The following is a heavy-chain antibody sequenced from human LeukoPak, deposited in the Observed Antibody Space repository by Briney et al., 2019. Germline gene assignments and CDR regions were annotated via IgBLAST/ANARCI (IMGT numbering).Heavy chain of an antibody. CDR3: ARVSRSGYYGEY. V-gene: IGHV3-7*01. D-gene: IGHD3-3*01. J-gene: IGHJ4*02. CDR2: IKQDGSEQ. Sequence: PGGSLRLSCAASGFTFTRYWMAWVRQAPGKGLEWVANIKQDGSEQYHVDSVRGRFTMSRDNARNSLYLQMDSLRAEDTAVYYCARVSRSGYYGEYWGQGTPATVSS. CDR1: GFTFTRYW.